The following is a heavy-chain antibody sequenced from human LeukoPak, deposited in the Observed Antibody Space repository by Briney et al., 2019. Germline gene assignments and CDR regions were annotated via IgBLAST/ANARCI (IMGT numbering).Heavy chain of an antibody. Sequence: SETLSLTCTVSGGSISSYYWSWIRQPPGKGLEWTGYIYYSGSTNYNPSLKSRVTISVDTSKNQFSLKLSSVTAADTAVYYCARGIAVASYYYYGMDVWGQGTTVTVSS. CDR3: ARGIAVASYYYYGMDV. CDR2: IYYSGST. V-gene: IGHV4-59*01. D-gene: IGHD6-19*01. J-gene: IGHJ6*02. CDR1: GGSISSYY.